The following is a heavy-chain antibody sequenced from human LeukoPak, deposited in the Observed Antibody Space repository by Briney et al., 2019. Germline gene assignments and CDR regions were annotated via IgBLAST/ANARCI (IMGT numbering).Heavy chain of an antibody. CDR2: IYYSGST. Sequence: NPSETLSLTCTVSGGSISSSSYYWGWIRQPPGKGLEWIGSIYYSGSTYYNPSLKSRVTISVDTSKNQFSPKLSSVTAADTAVYYCARRGVKINGNWFDPWGQGTLVTVSS. V-gene: IGHV4-39*01. D-gene: IGHD3-16*01. J-gene: IGHJ5*02. CDR1: GGSISSSSYY. CDR3: ARRGVKINGNWFDP.